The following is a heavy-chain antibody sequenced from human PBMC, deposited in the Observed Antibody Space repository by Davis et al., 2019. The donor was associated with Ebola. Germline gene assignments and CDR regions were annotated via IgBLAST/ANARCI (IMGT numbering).Heavy chain of an antibody. CDR2: ISSSRTI. V-gene: IGHV3-69-1*01. CDR3: ARDSGGFGESDY. CDR1: GFTFTNAW. J-gene: IGHJ4*02. Sequence: PGGSLRLSCVASGFTFTNAWMSWVRQAPGKGLEWVSYISSSRTIYYADSVKGRFIISRDNAKNSLYLQMNSLRAEDTAVYYCARDSGGFGESDYWGQGTLVTVSS. D-gene: IGHD3-10*01.